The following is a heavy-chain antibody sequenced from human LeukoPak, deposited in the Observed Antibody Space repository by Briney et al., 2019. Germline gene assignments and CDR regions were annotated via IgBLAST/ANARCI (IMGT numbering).Heavy chain of an antibody. CDR2: ISYDGSNK. D-gene: IGHD3-22*01. Sequence: GGSLRLSCAASGFTFSSYGMHWVRQAPGKGLEWVAVISYDGSNKYYADSVKGRFTISRDNSKNTLYLQMNSLRAEDTAVYYCAKPYYYDSSGYKYYFDYWGQGTLVTVSS. CDR3: AKPYYYDSSGYKYYFDY. J-gene: IGHJ4*02. CDR1: GFTFSSYG. V-gene: IGHV3-30*18.